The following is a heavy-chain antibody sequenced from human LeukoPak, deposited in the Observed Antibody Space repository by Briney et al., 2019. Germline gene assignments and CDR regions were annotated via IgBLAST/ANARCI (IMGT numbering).Heavy chain of an antibody. Sequence: GGSLKLSCTASPPNRISNFLVSVCQAPGKGLEWVSVIYIGGSTYYADSVKGRFTISRDSCKNTLYLQMTSLRAEDTALYYCARLGFVGPAVIFDYWGQGTLVTVSS. J-gene: IGHJ4*02. CDR3: ARLGFVGPAVIFDY. V-gene: IGHV3-53*01. D-gene: IGHD3-10*01. CDR2: IYIGGST. CDR1: PPNRISNF.